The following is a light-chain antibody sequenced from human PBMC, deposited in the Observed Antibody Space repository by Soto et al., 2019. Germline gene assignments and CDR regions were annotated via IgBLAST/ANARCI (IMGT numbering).Light chain of an antibody. CDR1: SXDVGGYNY. J-gene: IGLJ1*01. Sequence: QSVLTQPPSASGSPGQSVTISCTGTSXDVGGYNYVSWYQQHPGKAPKLMIYEVSKRPSGVPDRFSGSKSGNTASLTVSGLQAEDEADYYCSSYAGSNIYVFGTGTKVTLL. CDR3: SSYAGSNIYV. V-gene: IGLV2-8*01. CDR2: EVS.